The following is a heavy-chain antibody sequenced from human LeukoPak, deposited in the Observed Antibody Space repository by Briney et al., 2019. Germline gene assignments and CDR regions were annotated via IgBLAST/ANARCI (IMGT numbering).Heavy chain of an antibody. Sequence: GGSLRLSCVASGFSFEDYAMHWVRQAPGNGLEWVSGINWNSGSIGYADSVKGRFTISRDNATNSLYLQMNSLRAEDTALYYCANGRAVAGPFDYWGQGIMVTVSS. CDR2: INWNSGSI. D-gene: IGHD6-19*01. CDR3: ANGRAVAGPFDY. J-gene: IGHJ4*02. CDR1: GFSFEDYA. V-gene: IGHV3-9*01.